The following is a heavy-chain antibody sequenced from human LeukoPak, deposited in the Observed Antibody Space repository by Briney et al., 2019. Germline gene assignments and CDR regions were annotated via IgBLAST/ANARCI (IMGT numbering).Heavy chain of an antibody. V-gene: IGHV5-51*03. CDR1: GYSFTTYW. CDR2: IYPGDSDT. Sequence: PGQSLKISCEGSGYSFTTYWIGWVRQIPGKGLEWMGIIYPGDSDTRYSPSFQGQVTISADKSISTAYLQWSSLKASDTAMYYCARSASGSSSPDGHFDYWGQGTLVTVSS. D-gene: IGHD1-26*01. CDR3: ARSASGSSSPDGHFDY. J-gene: IGHJ4*02.